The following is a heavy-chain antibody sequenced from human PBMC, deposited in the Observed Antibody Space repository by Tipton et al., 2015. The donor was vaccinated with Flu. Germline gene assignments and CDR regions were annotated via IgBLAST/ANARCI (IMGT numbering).Heavy chain of an antibody. D-gene: IGHD6-19*01. CDR2: IYHSGSI. J-gene: IGHJ4*02. CDR3: ARDLGGQSSGWKGPFDY. CDR1: GYSISSGYY. V-gene: IGHV4-38-2*02. Sequence: TLSLTCTVSGYSISSGYYWGWIRQPPGKGLEWIGSIYHSGSIYYNPSLKSRVTISVDTSKNQFSLKLSSVTAADTAVYYCARDLGGQSSGWKGPFDYWGQGTLVTVSS.